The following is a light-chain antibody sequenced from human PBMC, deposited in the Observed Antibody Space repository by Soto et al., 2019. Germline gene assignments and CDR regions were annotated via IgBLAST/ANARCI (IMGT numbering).Light chain of an antibody. Sequence: EIVLTQSPGTLSLSPGEGATLSCRASQSVSSSYFAWYQQKPGQAPRLLIYGASSRATGIPDRFSGSGSGTDFTLTISRLEPEDFAVYYCQQYGSSPWTFGQGTKVDIK. CDR3: QQYGSSPWT. J-gene: IGKJ1*01. CDR1: QSVSSSY. V-gene: IGKV3-20*01. CDR2: GAS.